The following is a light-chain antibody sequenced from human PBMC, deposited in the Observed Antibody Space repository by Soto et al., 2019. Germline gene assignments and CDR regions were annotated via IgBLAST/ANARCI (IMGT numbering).Light chain of an antibody. Sequence: DIQMTQSPSTLSASVGDRVTITCRASQSITNWLAWYQQKPGKAPKLLIYDASGLVGGVPSRFSGSGSGTEFTLTITGLQPDDFATYYCQQYQSYGLTFGGGTKVET. CDR3: QQYQSYGLT. CDR1: QSITNW. V-gene: IGKV1-5*01. J-gene: IGKJ4*01. CDR2: DAS.